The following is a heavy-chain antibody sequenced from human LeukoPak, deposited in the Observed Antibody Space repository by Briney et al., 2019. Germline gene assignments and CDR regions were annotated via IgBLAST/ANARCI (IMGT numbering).Heavy chain of an antibody. V-gene: IGHV3-74*01. CDR1: GFTFSDYW. CDR3: VRNMVRGVVYFDS. J-gene: IGHJ4*02. Sequence: GGSLRLSCAASGFTFSDYWMHWVRQTPGKGLVWVSRISYDGGGTNYADSVKGRFTISRDNAKNTLYLQMNSLRVEDTPVYYCVRNMVRGVVYFDSWGQGALVTVSS. CDR2: ISYDGGGT. D-gene: IGHD3-10*01.